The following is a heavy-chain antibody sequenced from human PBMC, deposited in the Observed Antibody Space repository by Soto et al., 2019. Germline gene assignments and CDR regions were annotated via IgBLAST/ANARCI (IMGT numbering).Heavy chain of an antibody. CDR3: ARDLHPYPLRYFDY. V-gene: IGHV3-7*03. Sequence: GGSLRLSCAASGFTFSSYWMSWVRQAPGKGLEWVANIKQDGSEKYYVDSVKGRFTTSRDNAKNSLYLQMNSLRAEDTAVYYCARDLHPYPLRYFDYWGQGTLVTVSS. J-gene: IGHJ4*02. CDR1: GFTFSSYW. D-gene: IGHD2-2*01. CDR2: IKQDGSEK.